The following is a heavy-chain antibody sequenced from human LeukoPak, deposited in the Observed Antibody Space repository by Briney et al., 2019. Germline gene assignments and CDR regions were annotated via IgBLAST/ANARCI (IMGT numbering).Heavy chain of an antibody. CDR1: GFTFSDYA. CDR3: VKDPPLLIPAAQCDF. V-gene: IGHV3-23*01. CDR2: ITGGGGST. Sequence: GGSLRLSCAASGFTFSDYAMSWVRQTPGKGLEWVSVITGGGGSTSYADSVKGRFAISRDNSKNTLTLQMNSLRTDDTGVYYCVKDPPLLIPAAQCDFGGQGALVIVSS. D-gene: IGHD2-8*02. J-gene: IGHJ4*01.